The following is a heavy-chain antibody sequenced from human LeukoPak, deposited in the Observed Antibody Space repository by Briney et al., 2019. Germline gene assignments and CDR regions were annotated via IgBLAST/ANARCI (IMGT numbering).Heavy chain of an antibody. CDR1: GYTFTGYY. D-gene: IGHD3-22*01. CDR2: INTNSGGT. V-gene: IGHV1-2*02. J-gene: IGHJ4*02. CDR3: ARGLAVVSPFDF. Sequence: GASVTVSCNASGYTFTGYYIHWVRQAPGQGPEWMGWINTNSGGTNYGQKFQGRVTMTRDTSISTANMELSRLSSDDTAVYYCARGLAVVSPFDFWGQGTLVTVSS.